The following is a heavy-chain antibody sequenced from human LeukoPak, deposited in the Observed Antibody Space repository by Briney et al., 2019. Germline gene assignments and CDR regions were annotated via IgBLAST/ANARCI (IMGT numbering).Heavy chain of an antibody. CDR1: GGSISSSYYY. CDR3: ARHPNYYFDY. V-gene: IGHV4-39*01. J-gene: IGHJ4*02. Sequence: SETLSLTCTVSGGSISSSYYYWGWIRQPPGKGLEWIGSIYYSGSTYYNPSLKSRVTISVDTSKNQFSLKLRSVTAADTAVYYCARHPNYYFDYWGQGTLVTVSS. CDR2: IYYSGST. D-gene: IGHD2-8*01.